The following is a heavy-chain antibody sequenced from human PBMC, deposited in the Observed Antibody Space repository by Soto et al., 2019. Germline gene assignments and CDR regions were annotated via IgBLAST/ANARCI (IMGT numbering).Heavy chain of an antibody. D-gene: IGHD3-22*01. J-gene: IGHJ1*01. CDR1: GFTFSSYG. Sequence: PGGSLILSCAASGFTFSSYGMHWVRQAPGKGLEWVAVIWYDGSNKYYADSVKGRFTISRDNSKNTLHLQMNSLRAEDTAVYYCARDTLGNYYDSSGHGSGAEYFQHWGQGTLVTVSS. CDR3: ARDTLGNYYDSSGHGSGAEYFQH. V-gene: IGHV3-33*01. CDR2: IWYDGSNK.